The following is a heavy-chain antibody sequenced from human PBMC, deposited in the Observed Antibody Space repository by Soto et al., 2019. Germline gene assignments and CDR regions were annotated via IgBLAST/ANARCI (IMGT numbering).Heavy chain of an antibody. Sequence: PGGSLRLSCAVSGITFRSHALSWVRQAPGKGLEWVSGISGSGADTHYADSVKGRFTISRDNSKNTLSLQMSSLRADDTAVYYCAKEYGGGTRMITSYFDNWGRGT. CDR2: ISGSGADT. CDR1: GITFRSHA. D-gene: IGHD3-16*01. CDR3: AKEYGGGTRMITSYFDN. J-gene: IGHJ4*02. V-gene: IGHV3-23*01.